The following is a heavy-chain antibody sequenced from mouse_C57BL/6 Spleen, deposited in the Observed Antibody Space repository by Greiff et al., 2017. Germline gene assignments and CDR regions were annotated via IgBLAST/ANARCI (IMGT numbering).Heavy chain of an antibody. D-gene: IGHD2-2*01. CDR2: IDPENGDT. J-gene: IGHJ2*01. CDR1: GFNIKDDY. V-gene: IGHV14-4*01. Sequence: VQLQQSGAELVRPGASVKLSCTASGFNIKDDYMHWVKQRPEQGLEWIGWIDPENGDTEYASEFQGKAPITADTSSNTAYLQLSSQTSEETAVYYCTTRMVTTGYWGQGTTLTVSS. CDR3: TTRMVTTGY.